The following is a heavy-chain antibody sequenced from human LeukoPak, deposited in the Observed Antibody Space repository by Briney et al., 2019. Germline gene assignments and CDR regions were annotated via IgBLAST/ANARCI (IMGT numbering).Heavy chain of an antibody. V-gene: IGHV3-23*01. CDR1: GFTFSSYG. J-gene: IGHJ4*02. CDR2: VSVSAGST. Sequence: PGGSLRLSCAVSGFTFSSYGMSWVRQAPGKGLECVSGVSVSAGSTYYADSVKGRFTISRDNSKNTLYLQMNSLRAEDTAIYYCAKQSEGYFDSRSYYYYFDYRGQGTLVTVSS. D-gene: IGHD3-22*01. CDR3: AKQSEGYFDSRSYYYYFDY.